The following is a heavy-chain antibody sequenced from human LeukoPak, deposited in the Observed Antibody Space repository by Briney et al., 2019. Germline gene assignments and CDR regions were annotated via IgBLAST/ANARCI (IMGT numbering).Heavy chain of an antibody. Sequence: SVKVSCKASGGTFSSYAISWVRQAPGQGLEWMGGIISIFGTANYAQKFQGRVTITADESTSTAYMELSSLRSEDTAVYYCAREFWGSRYFDYWGQGTLVTVSS. CDR2: IISIFGTA. J-gene: IGHJ4*02. CDR1: GGTFSSYA. CDR3: AREFWGSRYFDY. D-gene: IGHD7-27*01. V-gene: IGHV1-69*13.